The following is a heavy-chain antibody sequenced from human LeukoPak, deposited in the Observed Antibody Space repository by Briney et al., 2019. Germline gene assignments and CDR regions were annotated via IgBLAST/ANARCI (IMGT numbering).Heavy chain of an antibody. D-gene: IGHD4-17*01. CDR1: GGSISSYY. CDR2: IYYSGST. Sequence: SETLSLTCTVSGGSISSYYWSWIRQPPGKGLEWIGYIYYSGSTNYNPSLKSRVTISVDTSKNQFSLKLSSVTAADTAVYYCVSQTTVTEYYFDYWGQGTLVTVSS. CDR3: VSQTTVTEYYFDY. J-gene: IGHJ4*02. V-gene: IGHV4-59*01.